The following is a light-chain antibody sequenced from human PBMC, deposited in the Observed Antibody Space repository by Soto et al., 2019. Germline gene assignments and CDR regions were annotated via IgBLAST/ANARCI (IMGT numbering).Light chain of an antibody. CDR2: EVS. CDR3: CSYAVTSTYV. J-gene: IGLJ1*01. V-gene: IGLV2-23*02. Sequence: QSVLTQPASVSGSLGQSITISCTGTSSDVGSYNLVSWYQQHPGKAPKLMIYEVSKRPSGVSNRFSGSKSGNTASLTISGLQAEYEADYYCCSYAVTSTYVFGTGTKVTVL. CDR1: SSDVGSYNL.